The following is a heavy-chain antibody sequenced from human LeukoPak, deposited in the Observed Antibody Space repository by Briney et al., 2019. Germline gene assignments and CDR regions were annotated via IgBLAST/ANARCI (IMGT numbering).Heavy chain of an antibody. J-gene: IGHJ4*02. CDR1: GFTFSSYE. Sequence: QPGGSLRLYCAASGFTFSSYEMNWVRQAPGKGLEWVSYISSSGSTIYYADSVKGRFTISRDNAKNSLYLQMNSLRAEDTAVYYCARSYGSGSYSIDYWGQGTLVTVSS. V-gene: IGHV3-48*03. D-gene: IGHD3-10*01. CDR2: ISSSGSTI. CDR3: ARSYGSGSYSIDY.